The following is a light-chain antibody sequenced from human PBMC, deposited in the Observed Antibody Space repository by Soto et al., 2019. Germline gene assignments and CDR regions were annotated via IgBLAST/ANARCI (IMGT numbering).Light chain of an antibody. CDR2: VNSGGSH. CDR3: QTWGTGSAIVV. CDR1: SGHNNYA. Sequence: QSVLTQSPSASASLGASVELTCTLSSGHNNYAIAWHQQQPEKGPRYLMKVNSGGSHIKGDGIPDRFSGSSSGAERYLFISSLQSEDEADYYCQTWGTGSAIVVFGGGSQLTVL. J-gene: IGLJ7*01. V-gene: IGLV4-69*01.